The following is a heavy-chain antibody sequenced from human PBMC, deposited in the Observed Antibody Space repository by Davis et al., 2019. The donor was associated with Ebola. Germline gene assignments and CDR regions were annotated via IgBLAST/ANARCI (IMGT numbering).Heavy chain of an antibody. J-gene: IGHJ4*02. CDR2: ISCNGDIT. CDR3: VRTTYGAPEY. D-gene: IGHD4-17*01. CDR1: GFTFNKYW. Sequence: GESLNISCAASGFTFNKYWMHWVRQAPGKGLGYVSRISCNGDITSYADSVNGRFTISRDNAKSTLYVQMNSLTAEDTAVYYCVRTTYGAPEYWGQGTLVTVSS. V-gene: IGHV3-74*01.